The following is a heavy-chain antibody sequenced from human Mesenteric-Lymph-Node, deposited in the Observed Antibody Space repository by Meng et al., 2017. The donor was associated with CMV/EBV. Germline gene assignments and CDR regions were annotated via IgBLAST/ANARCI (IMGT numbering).Heavy chain of an antibody. CDR2: INHSGST. Sequence: SETLSLTCAVYGGSFSGYYWSWIRQPPGKGLEWIGEINHSGSTNYNPSLKSRVTISVDTSKNHFSLKLTSVTAADTAVYYCARGYYVGNPQEVTVFDSWGQGTLVTVS. CDR1: GGSFSGYY. J-gene: IGHJ5*01. V-gene: IGHV4-34*01. CDR3: ARGYYVGNPQEVTVFDS. D-gene: IGHD4-23*01.